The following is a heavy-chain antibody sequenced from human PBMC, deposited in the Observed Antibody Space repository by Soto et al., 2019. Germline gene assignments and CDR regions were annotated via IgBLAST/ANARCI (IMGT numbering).Heavy chain of an antibody. CDR3: ARQRCSGGSCYTYYYYGMDV. J-gene: IGHJ6*02. CDR1: GFTFSSYS. D-gene: IGHD2-15*01. CDR2: ISSSSSYI. Sequence: PGGSLRLSCAASGFTFSSYSMNWVRQAPGKGLEWVSSISSSSSYIYYADSVKGRFTISRDNAKNSLYLQMNSLRAEDTAVYYCARQRCSGGSCYTYYYYGMDVWGQGTTVTVS. V-gene: IGHV3-21*01.